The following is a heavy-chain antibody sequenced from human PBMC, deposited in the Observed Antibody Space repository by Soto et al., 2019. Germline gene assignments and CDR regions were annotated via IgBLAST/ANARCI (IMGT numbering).Heavy chain of an antibody. Sequence: GGSLRLSCAASGFTFSSYAMNWVRQAPGKGLEWISWISSSSSSIYYADSVRGRFTISRDNAKNSLYLQMNSLRDEDTAVYYYARDHSKSNTVAIMDYWGLGTLVTVSS. CDR1: GFTFSSYA. D-gene: IGHD2-15*01. CDR3: ARDHSKSNTVAIMDY. CDR2: ISSSSSSI. J-gene: IGHJ4*02. V-gene: IGHV3-48*02.